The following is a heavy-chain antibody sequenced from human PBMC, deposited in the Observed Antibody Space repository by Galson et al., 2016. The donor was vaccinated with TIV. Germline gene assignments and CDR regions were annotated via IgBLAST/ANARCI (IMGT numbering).Heavy chain of an antibody. CDR1: GGTFSKYA. V-gene: IGHV1-69*13. J-gene: IGHJ6*03. D-gene: IGHD2-2*02. CDR2: IIPIFRIP. CDR3: ARAYCSSSICDKSYNYYYMDV. Sequence: SVKVSCKASGGTFSKYAISWVRQAPGPGFEWVGGIIPIFRIPKVAQRFQVRVTITADEFMSTSYLELSSLRSEGTAVYYCARAYCSSSICDKSYNYYYMDVWGEGTTVTVSS.